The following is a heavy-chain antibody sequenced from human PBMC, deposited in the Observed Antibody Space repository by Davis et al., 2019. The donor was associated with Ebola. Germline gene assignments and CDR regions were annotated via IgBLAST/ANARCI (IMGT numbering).Heavy chain of an antibody. D-gene: IGHD6-19*01. V-gene: IGHV3-53*05. CDR1: GFTVSSNH. CDR2: IYDQST. CDR3: STTQWLREFDN. Sequence: GGSLRLSCTASGFTVSSNHMSWVRQAPGKGLEWVSVIYDQSTAYADAVRGRFIISRDKSNNTLYLEMSSLRVAATAVYYCSTTQWLREFDNWGQGTLVTVSS. J-gene: IGHJ4*02.